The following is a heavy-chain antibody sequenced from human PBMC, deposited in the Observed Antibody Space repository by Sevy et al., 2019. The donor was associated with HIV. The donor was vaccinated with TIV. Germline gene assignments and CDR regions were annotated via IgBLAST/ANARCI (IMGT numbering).Heavy chain of an antibody. CDR1: GFTFSSYA. Sequence: GGSLRLSCAASGFTFSSYAMTWVRQAPGKGLEWVSIISGSDGRTYYADSVKGRFTISRDNSKNTLYLQMNSLRDEDTAVYYCARVQICGGHCPLDYWGQGTLVTVSS. CDR3: ARVQICGGHCPLDY. V-gene: IGHV3-23*01. CDR2: ISGSDGRT. J-gene: IGHJ4*02. D-gene: IGHD2-21*02.